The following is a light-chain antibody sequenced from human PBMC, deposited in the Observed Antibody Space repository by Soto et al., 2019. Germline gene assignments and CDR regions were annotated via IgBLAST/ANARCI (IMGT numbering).Light chain of an antibody. CDR3: STWDDSLNVVV. V-gene: IGLV1-44*01. Sequence: QSVLTQPPSASGTPGQTVTISCSGGVSSIGSNPVNWYQQFPGAAPKLLIYITNQRPSGVPDRFSGSKSGTSASLAISGLQSEDEADYYWSTWDDSLNVVVFGGGTKLTVL. J-gene: IGLJ2*01. CDR1: VSSIGSNP. CDR2: ITN.